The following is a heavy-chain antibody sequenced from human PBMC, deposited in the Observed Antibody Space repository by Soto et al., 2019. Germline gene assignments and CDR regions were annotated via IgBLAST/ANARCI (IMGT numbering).Heavy chain of an antibody. CDR2: IDPSDSYT. D-gene: IGHD2-15*01. Sequence: KVSCKASGYTFTSYGISWVRQMPGKGLEWMGRIDPSDSYTNYSPSFQGHVTISADKSISTAYLQWSSLKASDTAMYYCARHGGAGSTYYFDYWGQGTLVTVSS. J-gene: IGHJ4*02. V-gene: IGHV5-10-1*01. CDR1: GYTFTSYG. CDR3: ARHGGAGSTYYFDY.